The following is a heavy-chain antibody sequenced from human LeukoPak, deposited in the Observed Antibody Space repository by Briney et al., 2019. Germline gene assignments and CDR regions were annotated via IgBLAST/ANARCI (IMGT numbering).Heavy chain of an antibody. CDR1: GYTFTSYG. J-gene: IGHJ5*02. D-gene: IGHD2-8*02. CDR3: ARVLKTSVNWFDP. Sequence: GASVKVSCKASGYTFTSYGISWVRQAPGQGLEWMGWINPNSGGTNYAQKFQGRVTMTRDTSISTAYMELSRLRSDDTAVYYCARVLKTSVNWFDPWGQGTLVTVSS. CDR2: INPNSGGT. V-gene: IGHV1-2*02.